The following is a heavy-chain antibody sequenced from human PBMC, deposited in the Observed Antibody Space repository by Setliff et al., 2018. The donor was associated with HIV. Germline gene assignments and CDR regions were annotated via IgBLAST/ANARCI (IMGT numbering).Heavy chain of an antibody. CDR3: ARGPPYYYDSSGYYYVGWFDP. D-gene: IGHD3-22*01. CDR2: FDPQDGET. Sequence: ASAKVSCKVSGYTLSELSIHWVRQAPGKGLEWMGYFDPQDGETVYAQKFQGRVTLTEDTSTGTAYMELSGLRSEDTAVYYCARGPPYYYDSSGYYYVGWFDPWGQGTLVTVSS. V-gene: IGHV1-24*01. J-gene: IGHJ5*02. CDR1: GYTLSELS.